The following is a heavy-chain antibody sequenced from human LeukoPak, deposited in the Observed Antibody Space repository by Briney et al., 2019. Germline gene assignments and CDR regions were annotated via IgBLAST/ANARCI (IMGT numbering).Heavy chain of an antibody. CDR2: IYHNGGT. D-gene: IGHD6-19*01. Sequence: PSETLSLTCTVSGGSISGYYWSRIRQPPGKGLEWIGYIYHNGGTNYNPSLQSRLTISVDTSNNQFSLKLSSVTAADTAVYYCARHLRAVAGGRYFEYWGQGTQVTVSS. V-gene: IGHV4-59*08. CDR1: GGSISGYY. J-gene: IGHJ4*02. CDR3: ARHLRAVAGGRYFEY.